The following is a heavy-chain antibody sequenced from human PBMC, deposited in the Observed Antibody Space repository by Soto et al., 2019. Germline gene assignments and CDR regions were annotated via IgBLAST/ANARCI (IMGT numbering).Heavy chain of an antibody. V-gene: IGHV3-30-3*01. CDR1: GFTFSSYA. CDR3: ARDRAVVTVGYYYYYGMDV. J-gene: IGHJ6*02. D-gene: IGHD2-21*02. Sequence: GGSLRLSCAASGFTFSSYAMHWVRQAPGKGLEWVAVISYDGSNKYYADSVKGRFTISRDNSKNTLYLQMNSLRAEDAAVYYCARDRAVVTVGYYYYYGMDVWGQGTTVTVSS. CDR2: ISYDGSNK.